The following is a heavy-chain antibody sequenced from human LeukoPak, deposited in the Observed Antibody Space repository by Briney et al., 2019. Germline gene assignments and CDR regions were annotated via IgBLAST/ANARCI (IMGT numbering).Heavy chain of an antibody. Sequence: GGSLRLSCVASGITFSSYEMNWVRQAPGKGLEWIPCISSSGGPIYYADSVKGRFTISRDNAKNSLYLQMNSLRAEDTAVYYCARGFRDTAMFLDYWGQGTLVTVSS. CDR2: ISSSGGPI. CDR1: GITFSSYE. V-gene: IGHV3-48*03. J-gene: IGHJ4*02. CDR3: ARGFRDTAMFLDY. D-gene: IGHD5-18*01.